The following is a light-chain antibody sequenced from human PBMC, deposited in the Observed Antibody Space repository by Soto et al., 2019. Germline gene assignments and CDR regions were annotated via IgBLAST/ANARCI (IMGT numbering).Light chain of an antibody. V-gene: IGKV3-20*01. CDR3: QHSGT. CDR1: QNIRSGF. CDR2: GAS. J-gene: IGKJ1*01. Sequence: EIVLTQSPGTLSLSLGERATLSCRASQNIRSGFLAWYQQKPGQAPRLLIYGASTRATDISDRFSGSGSETDFTLTISRLEPEDFAVYFCQHSGTVGQGTKVEI.